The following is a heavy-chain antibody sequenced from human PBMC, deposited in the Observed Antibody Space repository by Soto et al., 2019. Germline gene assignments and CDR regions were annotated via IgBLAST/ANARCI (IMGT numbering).Heavy chain of an antibody. D-gene: IGHD2-15*01. J-gene: IGHJ6*02. CDR2: ISYDGSNK. Sequence: GGSLRLSCAASGFTFSSYGMHWVRQAPGKGLEWVAVISYDGSNKYYADSVKGRFTISRDNSKNTLYLQMNSLRAEDTAVYYCAKIPGKYWYGMDVWGQGITVTVS. V-gene: IGHV3-30*18. CDR3: AKIPGKYWYGMDV. CDR1: GFTFSSYG.